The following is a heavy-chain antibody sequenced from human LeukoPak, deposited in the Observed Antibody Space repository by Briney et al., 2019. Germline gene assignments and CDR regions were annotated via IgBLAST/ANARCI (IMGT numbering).Heavy chain of an antibody. CDR2: ISGSGGST. CDR3: AKVQYYYDSSGEYFDY. Sequence: PGGSLRLSCAASGFTFSRHPMSWVRQAPGKGLEWVSAISGSGGSTYYADSVKGRFTISRDNSKNTLYLQMNSLRAEDTAVYYCAKVQYYYDSSGEYFDYWGQGTLVTVSS. J-gene: IGHJ4*02. CDR1: GFTFSRHP. V-gene: IGHV3-23*01. D-gene: IGHD3-22*01.